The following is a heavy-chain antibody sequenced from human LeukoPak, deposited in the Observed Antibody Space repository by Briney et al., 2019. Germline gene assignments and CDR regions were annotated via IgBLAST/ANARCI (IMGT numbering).Heavy chain of an antibody. CDR2: ISHTGNT. J-gene: IGHJ4*02. CDR3: AKEEGYNAH. CDR1: GGSFIGY. V-gene: IGHV4-34*01. Sequence: SETLSLTCAVYGGSFIGYWSWVRQTPGKGLEWIGEISHTGNTKYNPSLTSRVTISVDMSRTQFSLKLTSTTAADTAVYYCAKEEGYNAHWGRGTLVTVSS. D-gene: IGHD5-24*01.